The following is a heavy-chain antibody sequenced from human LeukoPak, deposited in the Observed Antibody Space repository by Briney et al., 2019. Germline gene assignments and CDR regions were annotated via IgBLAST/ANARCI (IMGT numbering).Heavy chain of an antibody. CDR2: INHSGST. D-gene: IGHD6-13*01. CDR3: ARRLAAAARRGFDP. V-gene: IGHV4-34*01. J-gene: IGHJ5*02. Sequence: KTGGSLRLSCAASGFTVSTNYMSWVRQAPGKGLEWIGEINHSGSTNYNPSLKSRVTISVDTSKNQFSLKLSSVTAADTAVYYCARRLAAAARRGFDPWGQGTLVTVSS. CDR1: GFTVSTNY.